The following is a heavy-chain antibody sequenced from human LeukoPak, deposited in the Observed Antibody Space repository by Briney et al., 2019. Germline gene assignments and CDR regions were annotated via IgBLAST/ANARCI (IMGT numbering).Heavy chain of an antibody. Sequence: SVKVSCKASGGTFSSYAISWVRQAPGQGPEWMGGIIPIFGTANYAQKFQGRVTITTGESTSTAYMELSSLRSEDTAVYYCARYSGYPYNWFDPWGQGTLVTVSS. CDR2: IIPIFGTA. D-gene: IGHD5-12*01. J-gene: IGHJ5*02. CDR1: GGTFSSYA. V-gene: IGHV1-69*05. CDR3: ARYSGYPYNWFDP.